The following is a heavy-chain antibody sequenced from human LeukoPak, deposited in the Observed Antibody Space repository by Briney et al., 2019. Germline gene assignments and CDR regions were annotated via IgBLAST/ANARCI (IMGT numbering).Heavy chain of an antibody. CDR2: ISGSGGST. CDR3: AKDYRRNSVITIFGS. D-gene: IGHD3-3*01. Sequence: GGSLRLSCAASGFTFSSYSMSWVRQAPGKGLEWVPAISGSGGSTYYADSVKGRFTISRDNSKNTLYLQMNSLRAEDTAVYYCAKDYRRNSVITIFGSWGQGTLVTVSS. J-gene: IGHJ5*02. V-gene: IGHV3-23*01. CDR1: GFTFSSYS.